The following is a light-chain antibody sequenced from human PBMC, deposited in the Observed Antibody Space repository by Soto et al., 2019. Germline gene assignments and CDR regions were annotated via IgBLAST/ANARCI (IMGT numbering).Light chain of an antibody. J-gene: IGLJ1*01. CDR2: EVS. CDR3: SSYTSSSPYV. V-gene: IGLV2-14*01. CDR1: SSDVGGYNY. Sequence: QSVLTQPASVSGSPGQSFTISCTGTSSDVGGYNYVSWYQQHPGKAPKLMIYEVSNRPSGVSNRFSGSKSGNTASLTISGLQAEDEADYYCSSYTSSSPYVFGTGTKVTVL.